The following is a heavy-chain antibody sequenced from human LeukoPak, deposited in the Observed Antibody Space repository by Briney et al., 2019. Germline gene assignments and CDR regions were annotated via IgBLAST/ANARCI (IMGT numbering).Heavy chain of an antibody. CDR2: IYYSGRT. J-gene: IGHJ1*01. CDR3: ARRRYYDGSGLE. CDR1: ADSVSRSDSY. Sequence: SETLSLXCSVSADSVSRSDSYWDWIRQPPEKGLEWIGTIYYSGRTYYSPSLKSRVTLSVDTSSNQFSLNLRSVTAADTAVYYCARRRYYDGSGLEWGQGTLLSVSS. V-gene: IGHV4-39*01. D-gene: IGHD3-22*01.